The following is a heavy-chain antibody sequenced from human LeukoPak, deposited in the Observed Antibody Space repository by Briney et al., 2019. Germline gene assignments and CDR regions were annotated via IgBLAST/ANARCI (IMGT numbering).Heavy chain of an antibody. CDR3: ARDGSVTMIVVD. V-gene: IGHV3-21*01. Sequence: AGGSLRLSCAVSGFTFSRYSMNWVRQASGKGLECVSSISSSSSYIFYADSVRGRFTISRDNAKNSLYLQVDSVIGEDTAVLFCARDGSVTMIVVDWGQGTLVTVYS. D-gene: IGHD3-22*01. J-gene: IGHJ4*02. CDR2: ISSSSSYI. CDR1: GFTFSRYS.